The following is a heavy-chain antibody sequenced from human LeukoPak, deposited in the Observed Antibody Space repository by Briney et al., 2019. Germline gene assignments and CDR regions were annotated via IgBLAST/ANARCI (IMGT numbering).Heavy chain of an antibody. V-gene: IGHV3-23*01. CDR2: ISGSGGST. D-gene: IGHD3-3*01. J-gene: IGHJ4*02. CDR1: GFTFSSYA. Sequence: GGSLRLSCAASGFTFSSYAMSWVRQAPGKGLEWVSAISGSGGSTYYADSVKGRFTISRDNSKNTLHLQMNSLRAEDTAVYYCAKDRGRFLEWLFVNWGQGTLVTVSS. CDR3: AKDRGRFLEWLFVN.